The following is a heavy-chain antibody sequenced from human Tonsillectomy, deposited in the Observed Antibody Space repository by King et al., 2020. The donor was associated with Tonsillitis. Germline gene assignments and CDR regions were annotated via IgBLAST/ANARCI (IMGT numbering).Heavy chain of an antibody. CDR1: GYTFIGNN. Sequence: QLVQSGAEVKKPGASVKVSCKASGYTFIGNNIHWVRQAPGQGLEWMGWINPNSGGTNYAQRFQGWGTRTRDTSRSTAYLELNKLRSDDTAVYYCARGDMDTPMADYYYYMDVWGKGTTVTVSS. CDR3: ARGDMDTPMADYYYYMDV. D-gene: IGHD5-18*01. V-gene: IGHV1-2*04. J-gene: IGHJ6*03. CDR2: INPNSGGT.